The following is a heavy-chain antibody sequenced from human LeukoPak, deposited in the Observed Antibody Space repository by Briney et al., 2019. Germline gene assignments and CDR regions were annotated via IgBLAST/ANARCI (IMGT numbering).Heavy chain of an antibody. V-gene: IGHV4-59*01. Sequence: NASETLSLTCTVSGGSISSYYWSWIRQPPGKGPEWIGYIYYSGSTNYNPSLKSRVTISVDTSKNQFSLKLSSVTAADTAVYYCARGGTVTPFDYWGQGTLVTVSS. CDR2: IYYSGST. J-gene: IGHJ4*02. CDR3: ARGGTVTPFDY. CDR1: GGSISSYY. D-gene: IGHD4-17*01.